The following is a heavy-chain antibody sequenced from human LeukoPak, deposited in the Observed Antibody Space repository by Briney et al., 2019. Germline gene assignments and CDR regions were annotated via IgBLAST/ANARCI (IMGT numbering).Heavy chain of an antibody. Sequence: GGSLTLSCATSGFTFSHYWMLWVRQAPGKGLVWVSNIKSDGSITNYADSVRGRFTISRDNAKNISYLQINSLRAEDTAVYYCGRDNNYKVDVWGKGTTVTVSS. CDR3: GRDNNYKVDV. J-gene: IGHJ6*04. D-gene: IGHD4-11*01. V-gene: IGHV3-74*01. CDR1: GFTFSHYW. CDR2: IKSDGSIT.